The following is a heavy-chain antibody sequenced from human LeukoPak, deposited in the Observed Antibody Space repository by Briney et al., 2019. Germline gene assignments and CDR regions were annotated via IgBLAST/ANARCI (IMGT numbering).Heavy chain of an antibody. D-gene: IGHD1-1*01. J-gene: IGHJ4*02. V-gene: IGHV3-66*02. CDR3: ARGGDWNDFAY. CDR2: IYSGDRT. CDR1: GFTFSSYA. Sequence: GGSLRLSCAASGFTFSSYAMSWVRQAPGKGLEWVSVIYSGDRTYYADSVKGRFTISRDNSKNTLYLQMNSLRIEDTAIYYCARGGDWNDFAYWGQGTLVTVSS.